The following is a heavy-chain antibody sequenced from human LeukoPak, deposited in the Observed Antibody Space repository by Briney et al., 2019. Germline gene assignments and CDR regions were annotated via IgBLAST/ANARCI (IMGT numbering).Heavy chain of an antibody. Sequence: ASVKVPCKASGYTFTGYYMHWVRQAPGQGLEWMGWINPNSGGTNYAQKFQGRVTMTRDTSISTAYMELSRLRSDDTAVYYCARGESAAYYYYGMDVWGQGTTVTVSS. J-gene: IGHJ6*02. D-gene: IGHD6-13*01. CDR2: INPNSGGT. V-gene: IGHV1-2*02. CDR1: GYTFTGYY. CDR3: ARGESAAYYYYGMDV.